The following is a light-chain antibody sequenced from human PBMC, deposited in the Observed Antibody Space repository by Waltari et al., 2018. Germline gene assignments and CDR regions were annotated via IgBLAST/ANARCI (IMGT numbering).Light chain of an antibody. J-gene: IGLJ2*01. CDR2: EVT. Sequence: QSALTQPPSASGSPGQSVTISCTGPSSDVGGYNYVSWYQQHPGKAPKLMIYEVTKRPSGVPDRFFGSKSGNTASLTVSGLQAEDEADYYCSSYAGSNNLLFGGGTKLTVL. V-gene: IGLV2-8*01. CDR3: SSYAGSNNLL. CDR1: SSDVGGYNY.